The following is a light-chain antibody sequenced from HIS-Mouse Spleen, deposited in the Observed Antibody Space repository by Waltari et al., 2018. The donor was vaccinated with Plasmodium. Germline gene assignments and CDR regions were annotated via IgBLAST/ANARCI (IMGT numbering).Light chain of an antibody. CDR1: QSVSSN. CDR2: GAS. J-gene: IGKJ3*01. Sequence: IVMTQSPATLSVSPGERATLSCRASQSVSSNLAWYQQKPGQAPRLLIYGASTRATGIPARFSGGGSGTEFTLTISSLQSEDFAVYYCQQYNNWSFTFGPGTKVDIK. V-gene: IGKV3-15*01. CDR3: QQYNNWSFT.